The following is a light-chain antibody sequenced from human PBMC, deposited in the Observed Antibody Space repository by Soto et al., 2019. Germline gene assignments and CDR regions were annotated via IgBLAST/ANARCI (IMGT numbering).Light chain of an antibody. CDR3: CSFAGSYTLGV. CDR1: SSDVGDYNY. CDR2: DVS. J-gene: IGLJ3*02. V-gene: IGLV2-11*01. Sequence: QSALTQPRSVSGSPGQSVTISCTGTSSDVGDYNYVSWYQQYPGKAPKLVIYDVSKRPSGVPDRFSGSKSGNTASLTISGLQAEDAAAYYCCSFAGSYTLGVFGGGTKVTVL.